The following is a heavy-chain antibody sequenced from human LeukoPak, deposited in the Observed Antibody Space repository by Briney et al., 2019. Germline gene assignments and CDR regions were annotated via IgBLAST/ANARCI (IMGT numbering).Heavy chain of an antibody. V-gene: IGHV4-59*01. CDR1: GGSINNYF. CDR2: IHNTGSS. Sequence: PSETLSLTCTVSGGSINNYFWSWIRQPPGKGLEWIGYIHNTGSSNYNPSLKSRATFSVDTSEKQLSLRLNSVTAAATAVYYCASLGGYYESSNSSQLETFDIWGQGTMVTVSS. CDR3: ASLGGYYESSNSSQLETFDI. J-gene: IGHJ3*02. D-gene: IGHD3-22*01.